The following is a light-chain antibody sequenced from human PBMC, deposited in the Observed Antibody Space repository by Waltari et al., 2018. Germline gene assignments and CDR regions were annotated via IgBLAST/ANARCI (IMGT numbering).Light chain of an antibody. Sequence: QSVLTQPPSASGTPGQRVTISCSGSSSNIGSHTVNWYQHLPGTAPKLRIYNNNHRPSGVPDRFSGSKSGASASRALSGLQSDDEAHYYCSTWDGSLTGVVFGGGTKLTVL. J-gene: IGLJ3*02. CDR1: SSNIGSHT. CDR2: NNN. V-gene: IGLV1-44*01. CDR3: STWDGSLTGVV.